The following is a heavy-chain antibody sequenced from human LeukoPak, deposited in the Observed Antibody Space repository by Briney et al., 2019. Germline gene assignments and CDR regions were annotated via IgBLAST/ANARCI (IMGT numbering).Heavy chain of an antibody. V-gene: IGHV3-53*01. CDR2: IYSGGST. D-gene: IGHD3-10*01. CDR1: GFTVSSNY. J-gene: IGHJ4*02. CDR3: ARAKPKNMVRGLIMRRESRYYFDY. Sequence: GGSLRLSCAASGFTVSSNYMSWVRQAPGKGLEWVSVIYSGGSTYYADSVKGRFTISIDNSKSTLYIQMNSLRAEDTAVYYCARAKPKNMVRGLIMRRESRYYFDYWGQGTLVTVSS.